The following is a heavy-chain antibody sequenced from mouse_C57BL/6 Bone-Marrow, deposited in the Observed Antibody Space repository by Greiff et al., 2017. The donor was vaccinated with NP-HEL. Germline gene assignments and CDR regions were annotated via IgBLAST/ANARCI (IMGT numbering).Heavy chain of an antibody. Sequence: VHLVESGAELVRPGTSVKVSCKASGYAFTNYWIGGVRRRPGRGLEWIGVINPGSGGTNYNEKFKGKATLTADKSSSTAYMQLSSLTSEDSAVYFCARSNDGYYPLFAYWGQGTLVTVSA. J-gene: IGHJ3*01. V-gene: IGHV1-54*01. CDR3: ARSNDGYYPLFAY. D-gene: IGHD2-3*01. CDR1: GYAFTNYW. CDR2: INPGSGGT.